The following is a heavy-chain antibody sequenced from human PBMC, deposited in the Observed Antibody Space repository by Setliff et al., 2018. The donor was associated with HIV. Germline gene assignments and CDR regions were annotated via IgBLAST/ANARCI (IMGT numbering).Heavy chain of an antibody. J-gene: IGHJ5*02. CDR1: GLTFSRHW. V-gene: IGHV3-74*01. CDR2: VNNDGSST. CDR3: ATDGA. D-gene: IGHD3-16*01. Sequence: GGSLRLSCAASGLTFSRHWMHWVRQAPGKGLVWVSRVNNDGSSTTYADSVRGRFAISRDNTKNTVYLQMNSLRAEDTAVYYCATDGAWGQGTLVTSPQ.